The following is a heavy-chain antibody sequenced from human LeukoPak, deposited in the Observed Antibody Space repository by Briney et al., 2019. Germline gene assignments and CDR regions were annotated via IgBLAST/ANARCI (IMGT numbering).Heavy chain of an antibody. CDR1: GFTFSDHY. V-gene: IGHV3-11*01. J-gene: IGHJ4*02. CDR2: ISSSGSTI. CDR3: ARDRVDTAMGANFDY. Sequence: KAGGSLRLSCAAFGFTFSDHYMSWIRQAPGKGLEWVSYISSSGSTIYYTDSVKGRFTISRDNAKISLYLQMNSLRAEDTAVYYCARDRVDTAMGANFDYWGQGTLVTVSS. D-gene: IGHD5-18*01.